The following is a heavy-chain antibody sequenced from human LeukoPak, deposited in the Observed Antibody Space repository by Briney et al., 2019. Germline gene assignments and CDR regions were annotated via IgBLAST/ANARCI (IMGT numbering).Heavy chain of an antibody. Sequence: GESLKISCKGSGYSFTTYWITWVRQMPGKGLEWMGRIDPSDSSTNYSPSFQGRVSMSADKSINTAYLQWSSLKASDTAFYYCARRRAYSSNWYANRYYFEYWGQGTLVTVSA. CDR3: ARRRAYSSNWYANRYYFEY. D-gene: IGHD6-13*01. V-gene: IGHV5-10-1*01. CDR2: IDPSDSST. J-gene: IGHJ4*02. CDR1: GYSFTTYW.